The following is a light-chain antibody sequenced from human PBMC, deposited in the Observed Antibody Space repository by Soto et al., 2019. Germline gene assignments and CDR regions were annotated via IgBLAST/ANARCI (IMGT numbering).Light chain of an antibody. CDR3: HQYGSSPQT. CDR1: QSVGSD. J-gene: IGKJ1*01. Sequence: EIVMTQSPATLSVSPGERATLSCRASQSVGSDLAWYRQKPGQAPSLLIYGASSRATGIPDRFSGSGSGTEFTLTVDRLEAEDFAVYYCHQYGSSPQTFGRGTKVEIK. CDR2: GAS. V-gene: IGKV3-20*01.